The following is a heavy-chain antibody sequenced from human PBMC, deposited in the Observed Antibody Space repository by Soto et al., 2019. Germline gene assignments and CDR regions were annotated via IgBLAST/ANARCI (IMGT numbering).Heavy chain of an antibody. D-gene: IGHD6-13*01. CDR3: AKETAAAGPRPNYYYYYGMDV. CDR2: ISGSGGST. J-gene: IGHJ6*02. Sequence: AGGSLRLSCAASGFTFSSYAMSWVRQAPGKGLEWVSAISGSGGSTYYADSVKGRFTISRDNSKNTLYLQMNSLRAEDTAVYYCAKETAAAGPRPNYYYYYGMDVWGQGTTVTVSS. CDR1: GFTFSSYA. V-gene: IGHV3-23*01.